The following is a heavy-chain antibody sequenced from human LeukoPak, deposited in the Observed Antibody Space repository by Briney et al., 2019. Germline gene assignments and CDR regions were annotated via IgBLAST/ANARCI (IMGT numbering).Heavy chain of an antibody. CDR1: GFTFSSYA. V-gene: IGHV3-23*01. Sequence: PGGSLRLSSAAYGFTFSSYAMSWVRQAPGKGLEWVAAISGSGGCTYYADSVKGRFTISRDNSKNTLYLQMNSLRAEDTAVYYCAKDSKSLYYYGSGSYSGVFDYWGQGTLVTVSS. J-gene: IGHJ4*02. CDR3: AKDSKSLYYYGSGSYSGVFDY. D-gene: IGHD3-10*01. CDR2: ISGSGGCT.